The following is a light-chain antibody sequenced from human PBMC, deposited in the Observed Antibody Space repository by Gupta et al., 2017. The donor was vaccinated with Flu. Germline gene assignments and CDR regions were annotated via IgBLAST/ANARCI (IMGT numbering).Light chain of an antibody. CDR3: QSSDSTRSGRVI. V-gene: IGLV1-40*01. CDR1: ISNIGAGYD. J-gene: IGLJ2*01. Sequence: QSVLTQPPSVSGAPGQKVTISCTGSISNIGAGYDVHWYQQLPGTAPKLLIYGNINRPSGGPDRFSGSKSGTSAALAITGLQAEEEADYYCQSSDSTRSGRVIFGGGTKLTVL. CDR2: GNI.